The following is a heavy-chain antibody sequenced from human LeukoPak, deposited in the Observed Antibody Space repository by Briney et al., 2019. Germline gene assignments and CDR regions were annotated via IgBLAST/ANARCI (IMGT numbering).Heavy chain of an antibody. CDR3: ARDGNGYDDAFDI. CDR1: GYTFTSYG. Sequence: ASVKVSCKASGYTFTSYGISWVRQAPGQGLEWMGWISGYNGHTNYAEKLQGRVTMTTDTSTSTAYMELRSLRSEDMAVYYCARDGNGYDDAFDIWGQGTMVTVSS. J-gene: IGHJ3*02. D-gene: IGHD5-12*01. V-gene: IGHV1-18*03. CDR2: ISGYNGHT.